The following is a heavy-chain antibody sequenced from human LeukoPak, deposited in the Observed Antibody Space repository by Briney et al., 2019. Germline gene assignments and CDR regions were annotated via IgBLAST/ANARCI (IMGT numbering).Heavy chain of an antibody. D-gene: IGHD5-24*01. CDR1: GFTVSFYS. J-gene: IGHJ4*02. CDR2: ISSSSSTI. CDR3: ARVVAPDGYSVFDY. V-gene: IGHV3-48*01. Sequence: PGGSLRLSCAASGFTVSFYSMNWVRQAPGKGLEWVSYISSSSSTIHYADSVKGRFTISRDNAKNSLYLQMNSLRGEDTAVYYCARVVAPDGYSVFDYWGQGTLVTVSS.